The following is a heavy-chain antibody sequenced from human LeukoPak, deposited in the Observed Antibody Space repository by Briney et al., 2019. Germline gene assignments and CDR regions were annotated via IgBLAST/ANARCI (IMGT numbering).Heavy chain of an antibody. CDR3: ARARIVVVVADFDAFDI. CDR2: IYYSGST. CDR1: GGSISSYY. V-gene: IGHV4-59*12. J-gene: IGHJ3*02. D-gene: IGHD2-15*01. Sequence: PSETLSLTCTVSGGSISSYYWSWIRQPPGKGLEWIGYIYYSGSTYYNPSLKSRVTISVDTSKNQFSLKLSSVTAADTAVYYCARARIVVVVADFDAFDIWGQGTMVTVSS.